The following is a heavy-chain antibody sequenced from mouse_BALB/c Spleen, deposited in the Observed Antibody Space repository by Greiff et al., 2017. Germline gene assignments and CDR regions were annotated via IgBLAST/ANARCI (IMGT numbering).Heavy chain of an antibody. CDR1: GYAFTNYL. D-gene: IGHD2-4*01. CDR3: ARSGGLPFAY. CDR2: INPGSGGT. J-gene: IGHJ3*01. Sequence: QVQLQQSGAELVRPGTSVKVSCKASGYAFTNYLIEWVKQRPGQGLEWIGLINPGSGGTNYNEKFKGKATLTADKSSSTAYMQLSSLTSDDSAVYFCARSGGLPFAYWGQGTLVTVSA. V-gene: IGHV1-54*03.